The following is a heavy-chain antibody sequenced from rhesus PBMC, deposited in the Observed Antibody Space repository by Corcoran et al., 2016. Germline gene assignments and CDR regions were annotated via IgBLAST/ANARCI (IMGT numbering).Heavy chain of an antibody. CDR2: IDGDSGST. Sequence: QVKLQQWGEGLVKPSETLSRTCAVYGGSISGYYWNWSRQPPGKGLEWIGNIDGDSGSTKSNPSLKNRVTISKNSSKKQFSLRLSSVTAADTAIYYCTRDQNYGRGYYNYWGQGVLVTVSS. CDR3: TRDQNYGRGYYNY. J-gene: IGHJ4*01. D-gene: IGHD2-21*01. V-gene: IGHV4-73*01. CDR1: GGSISGYY.